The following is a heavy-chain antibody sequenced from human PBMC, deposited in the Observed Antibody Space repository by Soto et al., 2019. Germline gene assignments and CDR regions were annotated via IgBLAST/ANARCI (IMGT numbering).Heavy chain of an antibody. CDR1: GFTFSDYG. V-gene: IGHV1-18*01. CDR2: ISAFNGET. D-gene: IGHD6-19*01. J-gene: IGHJ4*02. CDR3: VRDQQWLLPVPLNFDY. Sequence: ASVKVSCKASGFTFSDYGFSWVRQAPGRGLEWMVWISAFNGETNYTQKSEGRVAMTTDAATTTAYMELRSLTVDDTAVYYCVRDQQWLLPVPLNFDYWGQGTVVTVSS.